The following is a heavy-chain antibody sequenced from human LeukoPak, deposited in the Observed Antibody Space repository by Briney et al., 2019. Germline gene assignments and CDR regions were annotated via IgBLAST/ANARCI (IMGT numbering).Heavy chain of an antibody. J-gene: IGHJ4*02. V-gene: IGHV3-23*01. CDR1: GITFSSYA. CDR2: ISSGGSGI. CDR3: AKKGLVGATDLRAFDY. Sequence: GGSLRLSCAPSGITFSSYAMSWVRQAPGKGLEWVSGISSGGSGIYYADSVKGRFTISRDNSKNTLNLQMNSLRVEDTAIYYCAKKGLVGATDLRAFDYWGQGTLVTVSS. D-gene: IGHD1-26*01.